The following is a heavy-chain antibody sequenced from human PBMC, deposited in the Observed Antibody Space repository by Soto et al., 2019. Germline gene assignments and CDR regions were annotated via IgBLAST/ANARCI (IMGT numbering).Heavy chain of an antibody. V-gene: IGHV3-30-3*01. CDR1: GFTFSSYA. CDR3: ARDHVTRVGATCLDY. J-gene: IGHJ4*02. Sequence: QVQLVESGGGVVQPGRSLRLSCAASGFTFSSYAMHWVRQAPGKGLEWVAVISYDGSNKYYADSVKGRFTISRVNSKNTLYLQMNSLRAEDTAVYYCARDHVTRVGATCLDYWGQGTLVTVSS. CDR2: ISYDGSNK. D-gene: IGHD1-26*01.